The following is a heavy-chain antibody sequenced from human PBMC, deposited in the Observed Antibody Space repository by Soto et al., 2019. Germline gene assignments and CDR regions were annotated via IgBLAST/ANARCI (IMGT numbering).Heavy chain of an antibody. D-gene: IGHD2-15*01. J-gene: IGHJ6*03. CDR1: GGTFSSYT. V-gene: IGHV1-69*02. CDR3: ARGYCSGGCGYPRGATRSINEDG. CDR2: IIPFLGIA. Sequence: XVKVSCKASGGTFSSYTISWVRQAPGKGLEWVGRIIPFLGIANYAQKCQGRVTITADKSTSTAYMELSSLRSEDTAVYYCARGYCSGGCGYPRGATRSINEDGWGKGSTVTVAS.